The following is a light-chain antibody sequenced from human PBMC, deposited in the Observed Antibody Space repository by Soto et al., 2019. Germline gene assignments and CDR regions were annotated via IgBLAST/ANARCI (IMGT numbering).Light chain of an antibody. J-gene: IGLJ2*01. CDR2: EGN. Sequence: QSALTQPASVSGSPGQSITISCTGTSSDVGSYNLVSWYQQHPGKAPKLMIYEGNKRPSGVSNRFSATNAGNAASLTICGLQAEEEADYCCCAYAGSNTLVFGGGTKVTVL. CDR1: SSDVGSYNL. CDR3: CAYAGSNTLV. V-gene: IGLV2-23*01.